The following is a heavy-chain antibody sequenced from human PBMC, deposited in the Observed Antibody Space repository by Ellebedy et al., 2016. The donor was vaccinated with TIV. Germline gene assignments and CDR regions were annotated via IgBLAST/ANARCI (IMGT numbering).Heavy chain of an antibody. V-gene: IGHV3-23*01. D-gene: IGHD6-25*01. Sequence: GESLKISCAASGFTFSSYAMGWVRQAPGKGLQWVSTVGGSGSSTYYADSVKGRFTISSDSAKNTLYLQMNSLRVDDTAVYYCATDRGSDVWGQGTMVTVSA. CDR3: ATDRGSDV. J-gene: IGHJ3*01. CDR2: VGGSGSST. CDR1: GFTFSSYA.